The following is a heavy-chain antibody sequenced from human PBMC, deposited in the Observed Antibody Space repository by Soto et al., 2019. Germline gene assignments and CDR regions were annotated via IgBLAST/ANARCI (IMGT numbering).Heavy chain of an antibody. CDR3: ARSSGYDILTGYPDAFDI. Sequence: PSETLSLTCAVSGYSISSSNWWGWIRQPPGKGLEWIGYIYYSGSTYYNPSLKSRVTMSVDTSKNQFSLKLSSVTAVDTAVYYCARSSGYDILTGYPDAFDIWGQGTMVTVSS. V-gene: IGHV4-28*01. D-gene: IGHD3-9*01. CDR2: IYYSGST. CDR1: GYSISSSNW. J-gene: IGHJ3*02.